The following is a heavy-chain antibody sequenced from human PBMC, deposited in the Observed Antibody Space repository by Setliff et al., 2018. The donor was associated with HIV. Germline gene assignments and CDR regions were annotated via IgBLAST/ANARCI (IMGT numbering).Heavy chain of an antibody. Sequence: SVKVSCKASGGAFISHTFTWVRQAPGQGLEWMGRIIPILGIPNYAQNVQGRLTISADKSTRTAYLELSSLRSDDSAVYFCAKEQEIGSYLDPWGRGTLVTVSS. J-gene: IGHJ5*02. CDR3: AKEQEIGSYLDP. D-gene: IGHD2-2*02. CDR2: IIPILGIP. V-gene: IGHV1-69*04. CDR1: GGAFISHT.